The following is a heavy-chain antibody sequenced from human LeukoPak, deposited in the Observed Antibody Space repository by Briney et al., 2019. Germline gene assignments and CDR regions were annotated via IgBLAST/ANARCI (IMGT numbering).Heavy chain of an antibody. D-gene: IGHD3/OR15-3a*01. Sequence: GGSLRLSCAASGFTFSSYGMHWVRQAPGKGLEWVAFIRYDGSNKYYADSVKGRFTISRDNAKKLLFLQMNSLRAEDTAVYFCARDWTVGGQGTLVTVSS. CDR3: ARDWTV. V-gene: IGHV3-30*02. CDR1: GFTFSSYG. CDR2: IRYDGSNK. J-gene: IGHJ4*02.